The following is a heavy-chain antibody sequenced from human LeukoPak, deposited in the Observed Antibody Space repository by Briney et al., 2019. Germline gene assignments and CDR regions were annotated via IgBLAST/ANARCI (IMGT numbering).Heavy chain of an antibody. CDR1: GGTFSSYT. CDR2: IIPIFGTA. Sequence: SVMVSCKASGGTFSSYTISWARQAPGQGLEWMGGIIPIFGTANYAQKFQGRVTITPDESTSTAYMELNSLRSEDTAMYYCARLMDYYASGTYGRYAMDVWGKGTTVTVTS. D-gene: IGHD3-10*01. J-gene: IGHJ6*04. V-gene: IGHV1-69*13. CDR3: ARLMDYYASGTYGRYAMDV.